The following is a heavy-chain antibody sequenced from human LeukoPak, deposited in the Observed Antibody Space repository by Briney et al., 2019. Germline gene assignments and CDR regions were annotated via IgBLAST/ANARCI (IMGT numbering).Heavy chain of an antibody. CDR2: ISWNSGSI. Sequence: PGGSLRLSCAASGFTFDDYAMHWVRQAPGKGLEWVSGISWNSGSIGYADSVKGRFTISRDNAKNSLYLQMNSLGAEDMALYYCAKDSLDGSSSWYYFDYWGQGTLVTVSS. CDR1: GFTFDDYA. V-gene: IGHV3-9*03. CDR3: AKDSLDGSSSWYYFDY. J-gene: IGHJ4*02. D-gene: IGHD6-13*01.